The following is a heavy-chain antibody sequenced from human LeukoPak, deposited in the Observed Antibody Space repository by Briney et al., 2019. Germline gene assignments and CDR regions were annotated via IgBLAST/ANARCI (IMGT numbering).Heavy chain of an antibody. Sequence: SETLSLTCTVSGGSLSTSSYYWGWVRQPPGKGLEWHGCLYYSGSTYYNPSLKSRVTMSVDTSKNQCAPKLSSVTAADTAVYYCARIPYYMDVWGKGTTVTVSS. CDR2: LYYSGST. J-gene: IGHJ6*03. CDR3: ARIPYYMDV. CDR1: GGSLSTSSYY. V-gene: IGHV4-39*01.